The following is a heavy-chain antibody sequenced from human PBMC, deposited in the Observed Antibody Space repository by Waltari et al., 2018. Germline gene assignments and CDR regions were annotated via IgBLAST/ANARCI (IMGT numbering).Heavy chain of an antibody. CDR3: ARDRGRGLYLDS. CDR1: GASITDSYW. D-gene: IGHD2-15*01. Sequence: QLLLQESGPGLVKPSGTLSLTYAVSGASITDSYWWRWVSQSPGKGLEWIGQVHGGGRTSYNPPVPSRVIVSLDTSTNHFSLKVTSATAADTAAYYCARDRGRGLYLDSWGQGTLVTVSP. J-gene: IGHJ4*02. V-gene: IGHV4-4*02. CDR2: VHGGGRT.